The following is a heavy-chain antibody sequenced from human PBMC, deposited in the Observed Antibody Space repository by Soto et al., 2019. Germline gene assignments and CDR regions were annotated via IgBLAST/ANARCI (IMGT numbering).Heavy chain of an antibody. CDR2: INAGNGNT. CDR3: ARENTIFGENWFDP. V-gene: IGHV1-3*01. CDR1: GYTSTSYA. Sequence: GASVKVSCKASGYTSTSYAMHWVRQAPGQRLEWMGWINAGNGNTKYSQKFQGRVTITRDTSASTAYMELSSLRSEDTAVYYCARENTIFGENWFDPWGQGTLVTVSS. J-gene: IGHJ5*02. D-gene: IGHD3-3*01.